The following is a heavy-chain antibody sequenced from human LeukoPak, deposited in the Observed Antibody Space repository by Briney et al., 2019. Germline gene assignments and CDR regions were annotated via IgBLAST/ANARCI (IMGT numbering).Heavy chain of an antibody. D-gene: IGHD2/OR15-2a*01. J-gene: IGHJ6*02. CDR3: ARSLSANLVFFL. Sequence: SETLSLTCTVSGGSISSFYWSWIRQPPGKGLEWIGYFYYSGSTNYNPSLKSRVTISVDTSKDQFSLKLTSVTAADTAVYYCARSLSANLVFFLWGQGTTVTVSS. V-gene: IGHV4-59*08. CDR2: FYYSGST. CDR1: GGSISSFY.